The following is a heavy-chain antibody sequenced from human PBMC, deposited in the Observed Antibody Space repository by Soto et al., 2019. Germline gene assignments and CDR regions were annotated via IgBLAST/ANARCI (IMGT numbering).Heavy chain of an antibody. J-gene: IGHJ2*01. CDR3: VRVLDSSWYAEL. V-gene: IGHV4-61*03. Sequence: QVQLQESGPGLVKPSETLSLTCSVSGGSVSNASFYWTWIRQAPGPGLEYSGYIFYTVVTNYNPSLSSRVTTSLDTSKNPFSLKLNSMTAADTAVYCWVRVLDSSWYAELWGRGTLVTVSS. CDR2: IFYTVVT. D-gene: IGHD3-22*01. CDR1: GGSVSNASFY.